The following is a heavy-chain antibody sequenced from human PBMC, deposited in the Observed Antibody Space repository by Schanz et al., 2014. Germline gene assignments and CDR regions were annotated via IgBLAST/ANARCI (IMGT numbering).Heavy chain of an antibody. CDR2: ISAYNGDT. J-gene: IGHJ4*02. CDR3: ARDHLYSSSSYFDY. D-gene: IGHD6-13*01. CDR1: GYTFTSYG. Sequence: QVQLVQSGAEVKKPGASVKVSCKASGYTFTSYGISWVRQAPGQGLEWVGWISAYNGDTDYAQKLQGRLTMTTDTSTSTAYMELRSLRSDDTAMYYCARDHLYSSSSYFDYWGQGTLVTVSS. V-gene: IGHV1-18*04.